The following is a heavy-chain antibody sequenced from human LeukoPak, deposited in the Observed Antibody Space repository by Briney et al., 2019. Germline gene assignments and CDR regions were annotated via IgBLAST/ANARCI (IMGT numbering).Heavy chain of an antibody. CDR3: ARDYLEDYVWGSYRATVDY. CDR1: GFTFSSYS. CDR2: ISSSSSYI. V-gene: IGHV3-21*04. J-gene: IGHJ4*02. Sequence: TGGSLRLSCAASGFTFSSYSMNWVRQAPGKGLEWVSSISSSSSYIYYADSVKGRFTISRDNAKNSLYLQMNSLRAEDTAVYYCARDYLEDYVWGSYRATVDYWGQGTLVTVSS. D-gene: IGHD3-16*02.